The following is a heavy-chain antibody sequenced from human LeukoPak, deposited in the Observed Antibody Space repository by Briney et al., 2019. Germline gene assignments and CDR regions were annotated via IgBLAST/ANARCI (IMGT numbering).Heavy chain of an antibody. D-gene: IGHD3-3*01. J-gene: IGHJ4*02. CDR3: ARGTRHFKNTIFDY. Sequence: KTSETLSLTCAVYGGSFSGYYWSWIRQPPGKGLEWIGEINHSGSTNYNPSLKSRVAISVDTSKNQFSLKLSSVTAADTAVYYCARGTRHFKNTIFDYWGQGTLVTVSS. CDR1: GGSFSGYY. V-gene: IGHV4-34*01. CDR2: INHSGST.